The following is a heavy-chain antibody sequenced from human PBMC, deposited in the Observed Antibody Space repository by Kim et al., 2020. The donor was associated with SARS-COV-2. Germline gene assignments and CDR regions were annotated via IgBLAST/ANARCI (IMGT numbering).Heavy chain of an antibody. D-gene: IGHD3-3*02. Sequence: ASVKVSCKASGYTFTSYYMHWVRQAPGQGLEWMGIINPSGGSTSYAQKFQGRVTMTRDTSTSTVYMELSSLRSEDTAVYYCARVPLGCAFGMDVWGQGTTRTVS. CDR2: INPSGGST. CDR3: ARVPLGCAFGMDV. J-gene: IGHJ6*02. CDR1: GYTFTSYY. V-gene: IGHV1-46*01.